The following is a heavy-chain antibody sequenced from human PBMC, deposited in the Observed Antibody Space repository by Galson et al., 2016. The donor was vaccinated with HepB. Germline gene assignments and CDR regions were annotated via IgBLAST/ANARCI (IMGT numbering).Heavy chain of an antibody. Sequence: SLRLSCAASGFTFSSYWMSWVRQAPGKGLEWVANIDHDGSQRYYVDSVKGRFTISRDDAKNSLYLQMNSLRAEDTAVYYCARNCIAEGDASLIDYWGQGTLVTVSS. D-gene: IGHD6-13*01. CDR1: GFTFSSYW. CDR3: ARNCIAEGDASLIDY. CDR2: IDHDGSQR. V-gene: IGHV3-7*02. J-gene: IGHJ4*02.